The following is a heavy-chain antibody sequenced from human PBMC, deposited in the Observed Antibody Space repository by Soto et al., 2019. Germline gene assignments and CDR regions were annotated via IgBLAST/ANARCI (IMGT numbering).Heavy chain of an antibody. CDR1: GYTFRNYW. Sequence: EVQLVQSGAEVKKPGESLKISCKGSGYTFRNYWIGWVRQMPGKGLEWMGIIYPGDSDTRYSPSFQGQVTISADKSINTAYLQWNSLKASDSAMYYCARALSNGWYQHFDYWGQGTQVTVSS. CDR2: IYPGDSDT. CDR3: ARALSNGWYQHFDY. V-gene: IGHV5-51*01. D-gene: IGHD6-19*01. J-gene: IGHJ4*02.